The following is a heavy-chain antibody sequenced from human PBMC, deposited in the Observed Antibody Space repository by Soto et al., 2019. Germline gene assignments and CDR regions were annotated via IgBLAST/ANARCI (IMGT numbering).Heavy chain of an antibody. J-gene: IGHJ4*02. Sequence: SETLSLTCTVSGGSISSSSYYWGWIRQPPGKGLEWIGSIYYSGSTYYNPSLKSRVTISVDTSKNQFSLTLSSVTAADTAVYYCATYSSGWYGYHYFDCWGQGSLVTVSS. CDR2: IYYSGST. CDR3: ATYSSGWYGYHYFDC. V-gene: IGHV4-39*01. D-gene: IGHD6-19*01. CDR1: GGSISSSSYY.